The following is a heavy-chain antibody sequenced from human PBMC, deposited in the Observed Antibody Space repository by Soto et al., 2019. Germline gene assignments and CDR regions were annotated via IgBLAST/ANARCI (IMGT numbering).Heavy chain of an antibody. V-gene: IGHV1-8*01. J-gene: IGHJ6*02. CDR2: MNPNSGNT. Sequence: QVQLVQSGAEVKKPGASVKVSCKASGYTFTSYDINWVRQATGQGLEWMGWMNPNSGNTGYAQKVQGRVTMTRNTSISTAYMELSSLRSEDTAVYYCARGVPGGWEYYYYGMDVWGQGTTVTVSS. CDR3: ARGVPGGWEYYYYGMDV. D-gene: IGHD6-19*01. CDR1: GYTFTSYD.